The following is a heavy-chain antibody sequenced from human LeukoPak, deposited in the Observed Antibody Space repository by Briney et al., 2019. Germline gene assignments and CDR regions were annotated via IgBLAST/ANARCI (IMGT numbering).Heavy chain of an antibody. CDR3: ARVSGTFGELY. Sequence: GGSLRLSCTASGFIFSGSWMAWIRQAPGKGLEWVSSISTSSSYIYYADSVKGRFTISRDNAKNSLYLQMNSLRAEDTAVYYCARVSGTFGELYWGQGTLVTVSS. D-gene: IGHD3-10*01. CDR2: ISTSSSYI. V-gene: IGHV3-21*01. CDR1: GFIFSGSW. J-gene: IGHJ4*02.